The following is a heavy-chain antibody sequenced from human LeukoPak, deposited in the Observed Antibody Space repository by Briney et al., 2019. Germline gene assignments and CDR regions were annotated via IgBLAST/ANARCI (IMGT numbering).Heavy chain of an antibody. CDR2: IYSGGRP. V-gene: IGHV3-53*01. J-gene: IGHJ6*03. CDR3: ARVYYGSGSLYYYYYYMDV. D-gene: IGHD3-10*01. Sequence: GGSLRLYCAASGFTVSSNYMSWVRQAPGKGLEWFSVIYSGGRPYYANSVKGRFTISRDNSKNTLYLQMNSLRAEDTAVYYCARVYYGSGSLYYYYYYMDVWGKGTTVTISS. CDR1: GFTVSSNY.